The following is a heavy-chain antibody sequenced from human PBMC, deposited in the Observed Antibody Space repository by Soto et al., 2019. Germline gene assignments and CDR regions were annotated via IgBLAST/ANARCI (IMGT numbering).Heavy chain of an antibody. CDR1: GFSFSSYW. V-gene: IGHV3-7*01. Sequence: EVQLVESGGGLVQPGGSLRLSCTVSGFSFSSYWMSWVRQAPGKGLEWVASIKQDGSEKYYVDSVKGRFTISRDNAKKSLSVQMSSLRAEDSAVYYCARVLVVPSTIGPDSPCDAFDFWGQGTMVTVSS. J-gene: IGHJ3*01. D-gene: IGHD2-2*02. CDR3: ARVLVVPSTIGPDSPCDAFDF. CDR2: IKQDGSEK.